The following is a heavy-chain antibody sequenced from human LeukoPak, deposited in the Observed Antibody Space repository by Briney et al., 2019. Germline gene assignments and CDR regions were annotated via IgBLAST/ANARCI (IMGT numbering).Heavy chain of an antibody. CDR3: ARWVTYYYYMDV. V-gene: IGHV4-39*07. CDR2: INHGGST. J-gene: IGHJ6*03. D-gene: IGHD2-21*02. CDR1: GGSISSGNYY. Sequence: SQTLSLTCTVSGGSISSGNYYWSWIRQPPGKGLEWIGEINHGGSTNYNPSLKSRVTISVDTSKNQFSLKLSSVTAADTAVYYCARWVTYYYYMDVWGKGTTVTVSS.